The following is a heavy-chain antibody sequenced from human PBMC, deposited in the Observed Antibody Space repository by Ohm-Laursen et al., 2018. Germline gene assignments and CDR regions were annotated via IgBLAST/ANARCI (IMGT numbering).Heavy chain of an antibody. J-gene: IGHJ3*02. CDR2: IHYSGNT. CDR1: GGSISTYY. V-gene: IGHV4-59*08. CDR3: ARHNPDSTGGYQDAFDI. D-gene: IGHD2-8*02. Sequence: PSQTLSLTCTVSGGSISTYYWSWIRQPPGKGLEWTGYIHYSGNTNHNPSLRSRVTISVDTSKNQFSLQLTSVTAADTAVYYCARHNPDSTGGYQDAFDIWGQGTMVTVSS.